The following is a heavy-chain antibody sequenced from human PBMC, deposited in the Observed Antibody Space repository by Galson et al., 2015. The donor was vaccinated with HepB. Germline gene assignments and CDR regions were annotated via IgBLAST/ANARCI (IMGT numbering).Heavy chain of an antibody. J-gene: IGHJ5*02. CDR2: IYYSGST. Sequence: TLSLTCTVSGGSISSGGYYWSWIRQHPGKGLEWIGYIYYSGSTYYNPSLKSRVTISVDTSKNQFSLKLSSVTAADTAVYYCARRVAAEQLYNWFDTWGQGTLVTVSS. CDR3: ARRVAAEQLYNWFDT. V-gene: IGHV4-31*03. CDR1: GGSISSGGYY. D-gene: IGHD6-6*01.